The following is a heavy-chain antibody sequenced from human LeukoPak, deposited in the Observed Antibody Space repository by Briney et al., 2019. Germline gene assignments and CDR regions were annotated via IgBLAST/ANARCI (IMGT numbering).Heavy chain of an antibody. V-gene: IGHV3-15*01. CDR1: GFTLSNAW. D-gene: IGHD3-9*01. CDR3: ARYSEVYYYVDV. J-gene: IGHJ6*03. CDR2: IKSKTNGETR. Sequence: GGSLRLSCAASGFTLSNAWMNWVRQAPGKGLEWVGLIKSKTNGETRHYAAPVKGRFTISRDDAERSVYLQMDNVRVEDTAVYFCARYSEVYYYVDVWGTGTTVTVSS.